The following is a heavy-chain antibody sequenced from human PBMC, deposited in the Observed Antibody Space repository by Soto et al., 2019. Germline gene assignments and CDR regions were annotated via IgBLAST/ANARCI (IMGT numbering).Heavy chain of an antibody. J-gene: IGHJ4*02. CDR3: VTVFEH. V-gene: IGHV3-74*01. CDR2: VDSDGRGT. Sequence: EVQLVESGGGSVQPGGSLRLSCVASGITFTNYWMHWVRQVPGKGLVWVERVDSDGRGTSYADCVKGRFTISRDNAKNTLYLQSNSLRVEDTAMYYCVTVFEHWGQGIPVTVSS. CDR1: GITFTNYW.